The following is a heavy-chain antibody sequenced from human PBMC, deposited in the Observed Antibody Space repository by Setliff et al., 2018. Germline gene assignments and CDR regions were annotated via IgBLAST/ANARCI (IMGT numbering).Heavy chain of an antibody. D-gene: IGHD1-7*01. CDR3: ARNAITGTTKKYYYYMDV. Sequence: SVKVSCKASGGTLSSLAITWVRQAPGQGLEWMGGTIPLLPLPNYAVKFQGRITITADKSTSTAYMELSSLRSEDTAVYYCARNAITGTTKKYYYYMDVWGQGTTVTVSS. CDR2: TIPLLPLP. J-gene: IGHJ6*03. CDR1: GGTLSSLA. V-gene: IGHV1-69*10.